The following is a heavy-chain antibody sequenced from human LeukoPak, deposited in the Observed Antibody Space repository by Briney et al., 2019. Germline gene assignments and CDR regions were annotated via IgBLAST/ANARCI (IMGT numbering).Heavy chain of an antibody. CDR3: ARELVNWFDP. Sequence: GGSLRLSWAASGFTVSSNYMSWVRQAPGKGLEWVSVIYSGGSTYYADSAKGRFTISRDNSKNTLYLQMNSLRAEDTAVYYCARELVNWFDPWGQGTLVTVSS. J-gene: IGHJ5*02. CDR2: IYSGGST. D-gene: IGHD1-7*01. V-gene: IGHV3-66*02. CDR1: GFTVSSNY.